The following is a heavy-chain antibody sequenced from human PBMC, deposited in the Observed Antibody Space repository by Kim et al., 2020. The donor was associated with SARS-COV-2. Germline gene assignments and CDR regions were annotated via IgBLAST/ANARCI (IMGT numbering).Heavy chain of an antibody. V-gene: IGHV4-4*07. D-gene: IGHD2-21*02. CDR2: IYTSGST. CDR1: GGSISSYY. CDR3: ARDLSHCGGDCADY. J-gene: IGHJ4*02. Sequence: SETLSLTCTVSGGSISSYYWSWIRQPAGKGLEWIGRIYTSGSTNYNPSLKSRVTMSVDTSKNQFSLKLSSVTAADTAVYYCARDLSHCGGDCADYWGQGTLVTVSS.